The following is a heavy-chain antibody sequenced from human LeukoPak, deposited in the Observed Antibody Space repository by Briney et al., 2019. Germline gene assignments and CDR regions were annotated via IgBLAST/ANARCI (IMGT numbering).Heavy chain of an antibody. CDR3: ARATRFP. J-gene: IGHJ5*02. CDR1: GGSISSSSYY. V-gene: IGHV4-39*07. CDR2: INHSGST. Sequence: KASETLSLTCTVSGGSISSSSYYWSWIRQPPGKGLEWIGEINHSGSTNYNPSLKSRVTISVDTSKNQFSLKLSSVTAADTAVYYCARATRFPWGQGTLVTVSS.